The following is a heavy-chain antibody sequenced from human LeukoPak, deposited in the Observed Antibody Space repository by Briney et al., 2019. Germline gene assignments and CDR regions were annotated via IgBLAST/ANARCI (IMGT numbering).Heavy chain of an antibody. V-gene: IGHV1-2*02. CDR3: ARSPHILTGENFDY. CDR1: GYTFTGYY. Sequence: GASVKVSCKASGYTFTGYYRHWVRQAPGQGLEWMGWINPNSGGTNYAQKFQGRVTMTRDTSITTAYMEMSRLRSDDTALYYCARSPHILTGENFDYWGQGTLVTVSS. J-gene: IGHJ4*02. CDR2: INPNSGGT. D-gene: IGHD3-9*01.